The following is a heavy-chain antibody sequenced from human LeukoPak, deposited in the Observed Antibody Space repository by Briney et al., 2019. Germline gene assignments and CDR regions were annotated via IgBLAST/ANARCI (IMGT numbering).Heavy chain of an antibody. CDR2: IYSSGRT. Sequence: SETLSLTCTVSGGSIRSYYCWWLRQPPGEGGEGLGYIYSSGRTNFNDSLKSRVTILVDETKNNFFWKMSQTTAADTAVYYCARVSRARGDLDYWGQGTLVTVSS. V-gene: IGHV4-59*12. CDR3: ARVSRARGDLDY. CDR1: GGSIRSYY. D-gene: IGHD3-10*01. J-gene: IGHJ4*02.